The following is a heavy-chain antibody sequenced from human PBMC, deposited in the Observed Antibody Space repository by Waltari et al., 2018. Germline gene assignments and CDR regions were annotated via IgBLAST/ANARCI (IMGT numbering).Heavy chain of an antibody. J-gene: IGHJ4*02. CDR1: GYSISSGYY. V-gene: IGHV4-38-2*01. CDR2: IYHSGST. Sequence: QVQLQESGPGLVKPSETLSLTCAVSGYSISSGYYWGWIRQPPGKGLEWIGSIYHSGSTYSNPSLKSRVTRSVDPSKNQFSLKLGSVTAADTAVYYCASRLGELSGGFDYWGQGTLVTVSS. CDR3: ASRLGELSGGFDY. D-gene: IGHD3-16*02.